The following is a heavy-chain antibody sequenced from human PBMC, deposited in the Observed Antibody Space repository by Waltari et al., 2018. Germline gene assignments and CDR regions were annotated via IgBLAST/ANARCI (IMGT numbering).Heavy chain of an antibody. Sequence: QVQLHESGPGLVQPPETLSRACAVSGDSGGSNYWGWIRQSAGKGREWSGRIYVGGTTNYNPALSGRVSMSVDMSKNQIFLKIMSVTAADTGVYYCARETRHGDWFDPWGQGTLVTVSS. CDR1: GDSGGSNY. D-gene: IGHD3-16*01. CDR2: IYVGGTT. CDR3: ARETRHGDWFDP. J-gene: IGHJ5*02. V-gene: IGHV4-4*07.